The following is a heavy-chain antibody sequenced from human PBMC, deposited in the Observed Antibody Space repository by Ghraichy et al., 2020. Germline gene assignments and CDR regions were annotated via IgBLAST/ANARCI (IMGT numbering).Heavy chain of an antibody. V-gene: IGHV3-48*01. CDR2: ISGSSSTM. CDR3: ARDLKRYSGSYYVHGLGHDY. Sequence: AGSLRLSCAASGFTFSSYSMNWVRQAPGKGLEWVSYISGSSSTMYYADSVKGRFTISRDSAKNSLYLQMNSLRAEDTAVYYCARDLKRYSGSYYVHGLGHDYWGQGTLVTVSS. CDR1: GFTFSSYS. J-gene: IGHJ4*02. D-gene: IGHD1-26*01.